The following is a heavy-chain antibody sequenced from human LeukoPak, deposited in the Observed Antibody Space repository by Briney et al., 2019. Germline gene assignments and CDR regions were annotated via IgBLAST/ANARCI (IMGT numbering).Heavy chain of an antibody. J-gene: IGHJ4*02. D-gene: IGHD6-19*01. CDR3: AREYSSGWSSKYYFDY. CDR1: GYTFTSYA. CDR2: INTNTGNP. V-gene: IGHV7-4-1*02. Sequence: ASVKVSCKASGYTFTSYAMNWVRQAPGQGLEWMGWINTNTGNPTYAQGFTGRFVFSLDTSVSTAYLQISSLKAEDTAVYYCAREYSSGWSSKYYFDYWGQGTLVTVSS.